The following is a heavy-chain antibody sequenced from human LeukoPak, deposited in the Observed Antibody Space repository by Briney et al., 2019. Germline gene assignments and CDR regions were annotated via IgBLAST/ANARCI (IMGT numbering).Heavy chain of an antibody. CDR1: EFTVSSNY. J-gene: IGHJ4*02. CDR2: IYSGGST. Sequence: GGSLRLSCAASEFTVSSNYMNWVRQAPGKGLEWVSVIYSGGSTYYADSVKGRFTISRDNSKNTLYLQMNSLRAEDTAVYSCAGGARQQQPFDYWGQGTLVTVSS. V-gene: IGHV3-66*01. D-gene: IGHD6-13*01. CDR3: AGGARQQQPFDY.